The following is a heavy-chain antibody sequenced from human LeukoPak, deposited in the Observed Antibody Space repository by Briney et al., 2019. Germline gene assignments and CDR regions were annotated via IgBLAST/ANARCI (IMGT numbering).Heavy chain of an antibody. D-gene: IGHD2-21*02. Sequence: GGSLRLSCAASGFTFSSYAMSWVRQAQGKGLEWVSAISGSGGSTYYADSVKGRFTISRDNSKNTLYLQMNSLRAEDTAVYYCAKHKGDSDAFDIWGQGTMVTVSS. CDR1: GFTFSSYA. CDR3: AKHKGDSDAFDI. J-gene: IGHJ3*02. CDR2: ISGSGGST. V-gene: IGHV3-23*01.